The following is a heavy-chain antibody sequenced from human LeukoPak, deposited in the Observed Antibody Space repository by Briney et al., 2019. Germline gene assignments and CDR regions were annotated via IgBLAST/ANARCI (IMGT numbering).Heavy chain of an antibody. V-gene: IGHV3-66*02. D-gene: IGHD4-17*01. Sequence: GGSLRLSCAASGFTVSTNYMSWVRQAPGTGLEWVSLIYGGGRTDYADAVKGRVTISRDHSRNTLYLQMNSLRPEDTAVYYCARVDYGDYESNYYYYMDVWGRGTTVTVSS. J-gene: IGHJ6*03. CDR1: GFTVSTNY. CDR3: ARVDYGDYESNYYYYMDV. CDR2: IYGGGRT.